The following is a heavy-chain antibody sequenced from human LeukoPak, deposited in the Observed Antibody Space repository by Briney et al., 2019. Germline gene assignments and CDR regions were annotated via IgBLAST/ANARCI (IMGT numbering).Heavy chain of an antibody. CDR2: ISGSGGST. D-gene: IGHD4-17*01. CDR1: GFIFSSYA. Sequence: PGGSLRLSCAASGFIFSSYAMSWVRQAPGKGLEWVSTISGSGGSTYYADSVNGRFTISRDNSKNTLFLQMNSLRAEYTAVYFCAKRAMTTVTQIDYWGQGTLVTVSS. V-gene: IGHV3-23*01. CDR3: AKRAMTTVTQIDY. J-gene: IGHJ4*02.